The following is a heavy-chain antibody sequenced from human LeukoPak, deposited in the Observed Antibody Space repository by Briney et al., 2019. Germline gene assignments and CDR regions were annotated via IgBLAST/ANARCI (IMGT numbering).Heavy chain of an antibody. CDR2: IYTSGST. Sequence: PSETLSLTCTVSGDSISSYYWSWIRQPPGKGLEWIGYIYTSGSTNYNPYLKSRVTISVDTSKNQFSLKLSSVTAADTAVYYCARSRYYYDLYYYYYMDVWGKGTTVTVSS. V-gene: IGHV4-4*09. CDR1: GDSISSYY. J-gene: IGHJ6*03. D-gene: IGHD3-22*01. CDR3: ARSRYYYDLYYYYYMDV.